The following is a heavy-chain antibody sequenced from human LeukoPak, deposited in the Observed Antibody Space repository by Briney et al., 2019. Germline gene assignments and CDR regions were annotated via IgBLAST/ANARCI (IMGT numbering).Heavy chain of an antibody. Sequence: SETLSLTCTVSGGSISSYYWSWIRQPPGKGLEWIGYIYYSGSTNYNPSLKSRVTISVDTSKNQFSLKLSSVTAADTAVYYCASTPRIHSNWFDPWGQGTLVTVSS. J-gene: IGHJ5*02. CDR1: GGSISSYY. D-gene: IGHD2-15*01. CDR3: ASTPRIHSNWFDP. CDR2: IYYSGST. V-gene: IGHV4-59*08.